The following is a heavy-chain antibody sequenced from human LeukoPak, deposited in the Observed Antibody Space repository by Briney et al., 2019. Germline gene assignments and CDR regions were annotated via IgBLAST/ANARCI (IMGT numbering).Heavy chain of an antibody. Sequence: LRLSCAASGFTASSNYMSWIRQHPGKGLEWIGYIYYTGSTYYNPSLKSRVAISVDTSKNQFSLILSSVTAADTAVYYCARNADGSGNLLPFYFDYWGPGTLVTVSS. V-gene: IGHV4-31*02. D-gene: IGHD3-10*01. CDR2: IYYTGST. CDR1: GFTASSNY. J-gene: IGHJ4*02. CDR3: ARNADGSGNLLPFYFDY.